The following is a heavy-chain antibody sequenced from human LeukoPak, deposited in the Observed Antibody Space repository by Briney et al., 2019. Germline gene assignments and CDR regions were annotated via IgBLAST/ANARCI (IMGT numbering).Heavy chain of an antibody. CDR2: ISYDGSNK. CDR3: ARSLVVGATYPYH. D-gene: IGHD1-26*01. V-gene: IGHV3-30*03. J-gene: IGHJ5*02. CDR1: GFTFSTYA. Sequence: GGSLRLSCAASGFTFSTYAMYWVRQAPGKGLEWVAVISYDGSNKYYADSVQGRFTISRDNAKNSLYLQLNSLRAEDTAVYYCARSLVVGATYPYHWGQGTLVTVSS.